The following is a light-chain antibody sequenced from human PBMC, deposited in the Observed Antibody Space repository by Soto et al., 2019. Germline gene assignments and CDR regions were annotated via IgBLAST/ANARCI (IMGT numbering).Light chain of an antibody. CDR2: DES. Sequence: PVERATLSCTVSQSHRSNFQAWDRQKPGQAPGLLLQDESSRAAGIPDRIIGSGSGTEYTLPISSLEPEDFAVYYCQQRCNWPLTFGQGTRLEIK. V-gene: IGKV3D-20*02. CDR1: QSHRSNF. CDR3: QQRCNWPLT. J-gene: IGKJ5*01.